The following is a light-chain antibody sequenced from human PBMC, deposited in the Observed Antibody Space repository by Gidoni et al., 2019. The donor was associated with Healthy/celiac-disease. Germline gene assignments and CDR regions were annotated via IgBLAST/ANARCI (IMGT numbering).Light chain of an antibody. V-gene: IGLV1-47*01. CDR3: AAWDDSLSGSWV. CDR2: RNN. Sequence: QSVLTQPPSASGTPGQRVTISCSGSSSNIGSNYVYCYQQLPGTAPKLLIYRNNQRTSGVPDRFSGSKSGTSASLAISGLRSEDEADYYCAAWDDSLSGSWVFGGGTKLTVL. J-gene: IGLJ3*02. CDR1: SSNIGSNY.